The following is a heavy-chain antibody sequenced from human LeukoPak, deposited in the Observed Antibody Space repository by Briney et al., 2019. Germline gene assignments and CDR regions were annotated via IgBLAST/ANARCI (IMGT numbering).Heavy chain of an antibody. CDR1: GFTVSSYS. D-gene: IGHD3-3*01. J-gene: IGHJ5*02. V-gene: IGHV3-48*01. CDR2: ISSSRSTI. Sequence: GGSLRLSCAASGFTVSSYSMNWVRQSPGKGLEMGSYISSSRSTIYYADSMKGRFTISRDKAKNSLYLQMNSLRAEDTAVYYCARDVGDFWSGYTNWFDPWGQGTLVTVSS. CDR3: ARDVGDFWSGYTNWFDP.